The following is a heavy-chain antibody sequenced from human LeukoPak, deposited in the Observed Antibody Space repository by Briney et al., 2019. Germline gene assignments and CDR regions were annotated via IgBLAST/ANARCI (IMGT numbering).Heavy chain of an antibody. D-gene: IGHD6-19*01. Sequence: SETLSLTCTVSGGSISSYYWSWIRQPAGKGLEWIGRIYTSGSTNYNPSLKSRVTISVDTSKNQFSLKLSSVTAADTAVYYCARHKKSSGYKHGVYYYYGMDVWGQGTTVTVSS. J-gene: IGHJ6*02. CDR1: GGSISSYY. V-gene: IGHV4-4*07. CDR2: IYTSGST. CDR3: ARHKKSSGYKHGVYYYYGMDV.